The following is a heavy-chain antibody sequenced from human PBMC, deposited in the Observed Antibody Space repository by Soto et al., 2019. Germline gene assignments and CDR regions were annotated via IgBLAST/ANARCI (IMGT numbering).Heavy chain of an antibody. Sequence: QVQLVESGGGLVEPGGSLRLSCAASGFRFSDHYMTWIRQAPGKGLEWVSKISGGGTTMYYADSVKGRFTVSRDNAKNSLYLQMNSQRAEDTAVYYCAGDPYYYGSAFWGQGALVTVSS. CDR3: AGDPYYYGSAF. CDR2: ISGGGTTM. CDR1: GFRFSDHY. D-gene: IGHD3-10*01. J-gene: IGHJ4*02. V-gene: IGHV3-11*01.